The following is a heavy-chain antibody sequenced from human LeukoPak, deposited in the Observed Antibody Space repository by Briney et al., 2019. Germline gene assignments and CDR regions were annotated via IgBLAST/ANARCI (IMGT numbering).Heavy chain of an antibody. J-gene: IGHJ5*02. CDR1: SGSIGSYY. D-gene: IGHD3-22*01. CDR2: IYYRGST. Sequence: SETLSLTCTVSSGSIGSYYWSWIRQPPGKGLEWIGYIYYRGSTNYNPSLKSRVTISVDTSKNQFSLRLRSVTAADTAVYYCARDLTAFYDSGGYDPWGQGTLVTVSS. CDR3: ARDLTAFYDSGGYDP. V-gene: IGHV4-59*01.